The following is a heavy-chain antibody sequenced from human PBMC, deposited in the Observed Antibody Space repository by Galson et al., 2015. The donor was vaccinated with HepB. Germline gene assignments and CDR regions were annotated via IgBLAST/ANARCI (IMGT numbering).Heavy chain of an antibody. V-gene: IGHV3-33*01. D-gene: IGHD6-25*01. J-gene: IGHJ4*01. CDR3: VREMAIAAPASFDL. CDR1: GFTFNRYG. Sequence: SLRLSCAVSGFTFNRYGMHWVRQAPGKGLEWVALIWANGSNRYYSNSVMGRFTISRDNSKNTLFLEMNSLGAEDTAVYYCVREMAIAAPASFDLWGHGTLVTVSS. CDR2: IWANGSNR.